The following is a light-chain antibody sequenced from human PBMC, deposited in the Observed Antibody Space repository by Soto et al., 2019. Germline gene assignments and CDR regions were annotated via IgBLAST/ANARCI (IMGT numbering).Light chain of an antibody. J-gene: IGKJ3*01. V-gene: IGKV3-11*01. CDR1: QSVSSS. Sequence: EIVLTQSTATLSLSPGERATLSCRASQSVSSSLAWYQQKPGQAPRLLIYDASNRATGIPARFSGSGSGTDFTLTISSLEPEDFAVYYCQQRSNWPLTFGPGTKVDIK. CDR2: DAS. CDR3: QQRSNWPLT.